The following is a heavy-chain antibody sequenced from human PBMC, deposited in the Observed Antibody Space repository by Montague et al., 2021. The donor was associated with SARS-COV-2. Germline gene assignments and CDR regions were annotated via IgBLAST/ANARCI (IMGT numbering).Heavy chain of an antibody. J-gene: IGHJ5*02. CDR2: SYYSGST. Sequence: TLSLTCTVSRGSISSGGNYWSWIRQHPVKGLKWIGYSYYSGSTYYNPSLKSRVSISVDTSKNQFSLKLSSVTAADTAVYYCARGRRYSGTWYGAFDPWGQGMQVTVSS. V-gene: IGHV4-31*03. CDR1: RGSISSGGNY. D-gene: IGHD6-13*01. CDR3: ARGRRYSGTWYGAFDP.